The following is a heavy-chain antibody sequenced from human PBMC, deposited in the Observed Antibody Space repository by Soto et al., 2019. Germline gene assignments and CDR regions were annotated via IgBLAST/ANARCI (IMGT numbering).Heavy chain of an antibody. D-gene: IGHD6-25*01. CDR2: ISGYNGDT. Sequence: ASVKVSCKASGYNFISHGINWVRQAPGQGLEWMGWISGYNGDTNYTQKFQGRVTITTDTSTSTAYMELRSLRSDDTAMYYCARKFLAPQRGYFDYWGQGTPVTVSS. CDR3: ARKFLAPQRGYFDY. J-gene: IGHJ4*02. V-gene: IGHV1-18*01. CDR1: GYNFISHG.